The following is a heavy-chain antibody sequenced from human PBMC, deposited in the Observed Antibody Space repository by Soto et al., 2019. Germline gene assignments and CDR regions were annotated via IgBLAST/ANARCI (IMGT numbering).Heavy chain of an antibody. Sequence: SVKVSCKASGGTFTSHSITWVRQAPGQGLEWVGRVIPVLKTADYAQKFQGRITITADKSTNTAYMELSSLTPEDTAVYYCTKDGLGPTRRYFAFWGQGTLVTVSS. V-gene: IGHV1-69*08. CDR1: GGTFTSHS. J-gene: IGHJ4*02. D-gene: IGHD1-26*01. CDR3: TKDGLGPTRRYFAF. CDR2: VIPVLKTA.